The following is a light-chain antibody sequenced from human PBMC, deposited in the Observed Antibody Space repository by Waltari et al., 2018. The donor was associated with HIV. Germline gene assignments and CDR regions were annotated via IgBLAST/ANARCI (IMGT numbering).Light chain of an antibody. Sequence: QSALTQPPSASGSPGQSVTLSCTGSNSDIGSYDYVSWYQLHPGKAPKLVISEVTKRPSGVSDRFSGSKSANTAFLTVSGLQVEDEADYYCSSFADRDGFYVLFGGGTRLTVL. J-gene: IGLJ2*01. V-gene: IGLV2-8*01. CDR1: NSDIGSYDY. CDR2: EVT. CDR3: SSFADRDGFYVL.